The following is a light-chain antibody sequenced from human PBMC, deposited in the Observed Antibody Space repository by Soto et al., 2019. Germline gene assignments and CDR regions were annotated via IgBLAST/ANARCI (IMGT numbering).Light chain of an antibody. CDR2: AAS. CDR3: QKYDSAPLFT. CDR1: QGISNY. J-gene: IGKJ3*01. V-gene: IGKV1-27*01. Sequence: DIQMTQSPSSLSASVGDRVTITSRASQGISNYVAWYQQRPGKAPKLLIYAASTLQSGVPSRFSGSESGTDFTLTISGLQPEVVATYYCQKYDSAPLFTFGPGTKVEIK.